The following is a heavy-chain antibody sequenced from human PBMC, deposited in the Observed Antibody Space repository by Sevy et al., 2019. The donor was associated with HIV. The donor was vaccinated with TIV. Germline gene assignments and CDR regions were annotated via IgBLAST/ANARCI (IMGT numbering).Heavy chain of an antibody. CDR2: ISNSGNTV. CDR3: ARDNYCISGDGCYGYGLDV. V-gene: IGHV3-11*01. CDR1: GLTFSDYY. D-gene: IGHD2-2*01. Sequence: GGSLRLSCSASGLTFSDYYMTWIRQAPGKGLECISYISNSGNTVYYADSVKGRFTVSRDNAKKSLYLQLNSLRDEDTAVYYCARDNYCISGDGCYGYGLDVWGQGTTVTVS. J-gene: IGHJ6*02.